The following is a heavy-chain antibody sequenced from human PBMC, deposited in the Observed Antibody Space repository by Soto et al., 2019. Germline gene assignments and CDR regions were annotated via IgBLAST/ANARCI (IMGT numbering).Heavy chain of an antibody. D-gene: IGHD2-21*01. CDR1: GYTFTYYG. Sequence: VASVKVSCKASGYTFTYYGISWVRQAPGQGLEWMGWISAYNGNTDYAQNLQGRVTMTTDTSTSTVYMELRSLTFDDTAEYYCARGGHKFLPPYNWFDPWGQGTLVTVSS. J-gene: IGHJ5*02. CDR3: ARGGHKFLPPYNWFDP. V-gene: IGHV1-18*01. CDR2: ISAYNGNT.